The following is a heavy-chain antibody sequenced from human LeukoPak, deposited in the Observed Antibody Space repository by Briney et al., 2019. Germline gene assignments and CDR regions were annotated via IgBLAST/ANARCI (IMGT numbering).Heavy chain of an antibody. CDR1: GYTFTSYG. Sequence: ASVKVSCKASGYTFTSYGTSWVRQAPGQGLEWMGWISAYNGNTNYAQKLQGRVTMTTDTSTSTAYMELRSLRSDDTAVYYCARDRPRPYYYYGMDVWGKGTTVTVSS. V-gene: IGHV1-18*04. J-gene: IGHJ6*04. CDR2: ISAYNGNT. CDR3: ARDRPRPYYYYGMDV.